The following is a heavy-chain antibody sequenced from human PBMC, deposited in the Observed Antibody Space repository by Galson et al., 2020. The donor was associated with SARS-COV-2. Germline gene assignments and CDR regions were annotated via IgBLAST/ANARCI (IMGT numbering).Heavy chain of an antibody. J-gene: IGHJ3*01. CDR2: VYYDGTT. Sequence: ASETLSLTCPVSGGSISSRIYYWVWVRQPPGKGLEWIATVYYDGTTFYEASLKSRATISVDTSNNHFSLNLRSVTAADTSIYYCARLRGITTATSERAFDLWGPGTMVTVSS. D-gene: IGHD4-17*01. CDR3: ARLRGITTATSERAFDL. CDR1: GGSISSRIYY. V-gene: IGHV4-39*02.